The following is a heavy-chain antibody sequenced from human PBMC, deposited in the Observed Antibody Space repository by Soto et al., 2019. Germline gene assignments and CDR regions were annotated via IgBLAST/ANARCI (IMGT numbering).Heavy chain of an antibody. CDR3: ARVDIGELPIDY. Sequence: SETLSLTCTVSGGSISSGDYYWSWIRQPPGKGLEWIGYIYYSGSTYYNPSLKSRVTISVDTSKNQFSLKLSSVTAADTAVYYCARVDIGELPIDYWGQGTLVTVSS. CDR1: GGSISSGDYY. V-gene: IGHV4-30-4*01. J-gene: IGHJ4*02. CDR2: IYYSGST. D-gene: IGHD3-10*01.